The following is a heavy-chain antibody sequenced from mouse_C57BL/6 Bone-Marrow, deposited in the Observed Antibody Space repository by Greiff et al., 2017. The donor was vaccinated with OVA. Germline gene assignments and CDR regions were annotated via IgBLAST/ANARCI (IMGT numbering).Heavy chain of an antibody. CDR3: ASLYYDYDHFDY. CDR1: GFTFTDYY. CDR2: IRNKANGYTT. J-gene: IGHJ2*01. D-gene: IGHD2-4*01. Sequence: EVQLVESGGGLVQPGGSLSLSCAASGFTFTDYYMSWVRQPPGKALEWLGFIRNKANGYTTEYSASVKGRFTISRDNSQSILYLQMNALRAEDSATYYSASLYYDYDHFDYWGQGTTLTVSS. V-gene: IGHV7-3*01.